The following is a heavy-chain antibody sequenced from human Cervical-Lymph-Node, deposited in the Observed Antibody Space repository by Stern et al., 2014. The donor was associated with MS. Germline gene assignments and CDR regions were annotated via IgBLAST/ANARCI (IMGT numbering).Heavy chain of an antibody. D-gene: IGHD6-19*01. V-gene: IGHV1-18*01. Sequence: QVQLVQSGAQVKKPGASVKVSCKASGYPFTSYGITWVRQAPGQGLEWVGWISGSNGDAQYAQNVQGRVTMTTDASTSAASMELRSLRSDDTAVYYWARGDRGWSSDYWGQGTLVTVSS. CDR3: ARGDRGWSSDY. J-gene: IGHJ4*02. CDR2: ISGSNGDA. CDR1: GYPFTSYG.